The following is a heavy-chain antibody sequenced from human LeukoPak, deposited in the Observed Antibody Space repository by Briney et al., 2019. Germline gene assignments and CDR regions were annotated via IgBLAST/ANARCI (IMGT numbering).Heavy chain of an antibody. V-gene: IGHV4-4*07. J-gene: IGHJ5*02. CDR3: AREKWPYGDYGRFDP. Sequence: SETLSLTCTVSGGSISSYYWSWIRQPAGKGLEWIGRIYTSGSTNYNPSLKSRVTISVDTSKNQFSLKLSSVTAADTAVYYCAREKWPYGDYGRFDPRGQGTLVTVSS. D-gene: IGHD4-17*01. CDR2: IYTSGST. CDR1: GGSISSYY.